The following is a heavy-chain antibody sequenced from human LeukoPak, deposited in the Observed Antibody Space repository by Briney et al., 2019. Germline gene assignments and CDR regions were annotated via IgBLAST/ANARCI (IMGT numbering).Heavy chain of an antibody. D-gene: IGHD6-13*01. V-gene: IGHV1-18*01. J-gene: IGHJ4*02. CDR1: GYTFTSYG. Sequence: GASVKVSCKASGYTFTSYGISWVRQAPGQGLEWMGRISAYNGNTNYAQKLQGRVTMTTDTSTSTAYMELRSLRSDDTAVYYCARVSGRGSSWYQFDYWGQGTLVTVSS. CDR3: ARVSGRGSSWYQFDY. CDR2: ISAYNGNT.